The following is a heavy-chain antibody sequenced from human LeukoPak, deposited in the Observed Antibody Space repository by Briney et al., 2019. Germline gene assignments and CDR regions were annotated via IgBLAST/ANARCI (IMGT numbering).Heavy chain of an antibody. CDR3: ARATPGIAAAGTGPTY. J-gene: IGHJ4*02. D-gene: IGHD6-13*01. CDR2: ISYDGNNK. CDR1: AFTFSSYA. Sequence: GGSLRLSCAASAFTFSSYAMHWVRQAPGKGLEWVAVISYDGNNKYYADSVKGRFTISRDNSKNTLYLQMNSLRAEDTAVYYCARATPGIAAAGTGPTYWGQGTLVTVSS. V-gene: IGHV3-30-3*01.